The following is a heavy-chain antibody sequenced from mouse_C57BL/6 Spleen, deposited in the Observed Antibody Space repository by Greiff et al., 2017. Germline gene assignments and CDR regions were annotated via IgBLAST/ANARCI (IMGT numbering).Heavy chain of an antibody. J-gene: IGHJ4*01. CDR3: ASSGGLRQRYYAMDY. CDR1: GYTFTSYW. D-gene: IGHD2-2*01. CDR2: IYPGSGST. V-gene: IGHV1-55*01. Sequence: QVQLQQPGAELVKPGASVKMSCKASGYTFTSYWITWVKQRPGQGLEWIGDIYPGSGSTNYNEKFKSKATLTVDTSSSTAYMQLSSLTSEDSAVYYCASSGGLRQRYYAMDYWGQGSSVTVSS.